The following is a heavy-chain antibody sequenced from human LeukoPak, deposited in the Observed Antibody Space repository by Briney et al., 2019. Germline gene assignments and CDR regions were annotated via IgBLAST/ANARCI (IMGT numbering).Heavy chain of an antibody. D-gene: IGHD2-21*01. CDR1: GYSFINYW. J-gene: IGHJ4*02. V-gene: IGHV5-51*01. Sequence: GESLKISCKASGYSFINYWIGWVRQMPGKGLEWMGIIHPVDSDIRYSPSFQGQVTISADKSISTAYLQWSSLKTSDTAIYYCARGLCGNDRAYWGQGTLVTVSS. CDR2: IHPVDSDI. CDR3: ARGLCGNDRAY.